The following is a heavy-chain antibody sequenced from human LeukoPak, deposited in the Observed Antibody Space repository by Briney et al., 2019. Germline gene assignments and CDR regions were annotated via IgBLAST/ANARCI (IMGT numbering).Heavy chain of an antibody. J-gene: IGHJ5*02. D-gene: IGHD6-19*01. V-gene: IGHV3-21*01. CDR1: GFTFSSYS. Sequence: PGGSLRLSCAASGFTFSSYSMNWVRQAPGKGLEWISSISSSSSYIYYADSVKGRFTISRDNAKNSLYLQMNSLRAEDTAVYYCARDSAPHGEQWLINWFDPWGQGTLVTVSS. CDR3: ARDSAPHGEQWLINWFDP. CDR2: ISSSSSYI.